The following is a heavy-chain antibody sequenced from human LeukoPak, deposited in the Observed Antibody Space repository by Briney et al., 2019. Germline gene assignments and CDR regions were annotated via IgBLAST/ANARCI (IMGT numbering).Heavy chain of an antibody. CDR2: ISYDGSKK. V-gene: IGHV3-30*04. J-gene: IGHJ4*02. D-gene: IGHD6-19*01. CDR1: GFTFSSSA. Sequence: PGRSLRLSCAASGFTFSSSAMRWVRQAQGKGLERVAVISYDGSKKYYADSVKGRFTISRDDSKNTLYLQMNSLRGEDTAVYHCARSRSASTSGWYDYFDYWGRGTLVTVSS. CDR3: ARSRSASTSGWYDYFDY.